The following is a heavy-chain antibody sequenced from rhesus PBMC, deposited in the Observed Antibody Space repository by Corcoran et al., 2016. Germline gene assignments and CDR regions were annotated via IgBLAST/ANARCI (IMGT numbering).Heavy chain of an antibody. CDR1: GFTFIDHY. V-gene: IGHV3-37*01. CDR3: ARGTYYFDY. Sequence: EVQLVESGGGLVQPGGSLRLSCAASGFTFIDHYMDWVRQAPGKGLEWVSSIRGSSRSTYYPDSVKGRFTISRDNAKNTLYLQMNSPRAEDTAVYYCARGTYYFDYWGQGVLVTVSS. J-gene: IGHJ4*01. CDR2: IRGSSRST.